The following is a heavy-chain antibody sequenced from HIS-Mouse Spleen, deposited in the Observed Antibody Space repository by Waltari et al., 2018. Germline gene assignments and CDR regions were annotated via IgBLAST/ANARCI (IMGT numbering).Heavy chain of an antibody. CDR2: IYYSGST. V-gene: IGHV4-39*01. CDR3: ARRRGWFDY. CDR1: GCSISSSSYY. Sequence: QLQLQESGPGLVKPSETLSLTCTLSGCSISSSSYYWGWIRQPPGKGLEWIGSIYYSGSTYYNPSLKSRVTISVDTSKNQFSLKLSSVTAADTAVYYCARRRGWFDYWGQGTLVTVSS. J-gene: IGHJ4*02. D-gene: IGHD6-19*01.